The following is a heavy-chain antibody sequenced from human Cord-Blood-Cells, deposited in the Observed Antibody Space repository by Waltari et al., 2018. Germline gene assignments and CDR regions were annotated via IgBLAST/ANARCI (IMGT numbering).Heavy chain of an antibody. CDR1: GLTFRSYA. CDR3: AKGLNWGALHDAFDI. V-gene: IGHV3-23*01. D-gene: IGHD7-27*01. CDR2: ISGSGGST. J-gene: IGHJ3*02. Sequence: EVQLLESGGGLVQPGGSLRLYCAASGLTFRSYAMSWVRQGPGKGLELVSAISGSGGSTYYADSVKGRFTISRDNSKNTLYLQMNSLRAEDTAVYYCAKGLNWGALHDAFDIWGQGTMVTVSS.